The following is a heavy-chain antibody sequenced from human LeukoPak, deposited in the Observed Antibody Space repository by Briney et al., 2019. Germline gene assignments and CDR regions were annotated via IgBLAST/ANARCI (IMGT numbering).Heavy chain of an antibody. J-gene: IGHJ4*02. CDR2: INPSGGGT. CDR3: ARSDDSHGSDY. D-gene: IGHD3-10*01. Sequence: ASVKVSCKASGYTFTSYYMHWVRQAPGQGLEWMGIINPSGGGTSYAQKVQGRVTMTRDTSTSTVYMELSSLRSEDTAVYYCARSDDSHGSDYWGQGTLVTVSS. CDR1: GYTFTSYY. V-gene: IGHV1-46*01.